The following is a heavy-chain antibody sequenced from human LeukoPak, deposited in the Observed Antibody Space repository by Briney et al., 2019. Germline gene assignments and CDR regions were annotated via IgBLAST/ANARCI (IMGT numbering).Heavy chain of an antibody. J-gene: IGHJ4*02. D-gene: IGHD1-1*01. CDR1: GGSVSSGSYY. V-gene: IGHV4-39*07. Sequence: SETLSLTCTVSGGSVSSGSYYWSWIRQPPGKGLEWIGEINHSGSTNYNPSLKSRVTISVDTSKNQFSLKLSSVTAADTAVYYCARKPLERFDYWGQGTLVTVSS. CDR2: INHSGST. CDR3: ARKPLERFDY.